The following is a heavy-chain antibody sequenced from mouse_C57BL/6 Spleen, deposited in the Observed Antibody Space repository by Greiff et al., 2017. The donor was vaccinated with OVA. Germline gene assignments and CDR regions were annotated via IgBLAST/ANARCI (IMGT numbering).Heavy chain of an antibody. Sequence: VKLMESGAELARPGASVKLSCKASGYTFTSYGISWVKQRTGQGLEWIGEIYPRSGNTYYNEKFKGKATLTADKSSSTAYMELRSLTSEDSAVYFCARKRDYYGSKNYWYFDVWGTGTTVTVSS. CDR1: GYTFTSYG. J-gene: IGHJ1*03. D-gene: IGHD1-1*01. CDR3: ARKRDYYGSKNYWYFDV. V-gene: IGHV1-81*01. CDR2: IYPRSGNT.